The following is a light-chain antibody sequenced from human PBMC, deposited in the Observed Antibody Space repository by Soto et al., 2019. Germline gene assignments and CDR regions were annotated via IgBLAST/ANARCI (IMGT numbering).Light chain of an antibody. CDR2: LEDSGTY. J-gene: IGLJ3*02. CDR3: ETWDTNSRV. V-gene: IGLV4-60*02. CDR1: SGHSRNI. Sequence: QPVLTQSSSASASLGSSVKLTCTLSSGHSRNIIAWHQQQPGKAPRCLMKLEDSGTYNKGSGVPDRFSGASSGADRYLTISNVRFEDEADYYCETWDTNSRVFGGGTKVTVL.